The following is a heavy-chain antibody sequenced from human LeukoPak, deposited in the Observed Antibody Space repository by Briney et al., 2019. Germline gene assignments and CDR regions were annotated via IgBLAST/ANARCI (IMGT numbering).Heavy chain of an antibody. CDR1: GFTFGDHY. CDR2: FRNKANSYTT. V-gene: IGHV3-72*01. J-gene: IGHJ4*02. Sequence: PGGSLRLSCAASGFTFGDHYMDWVRQAPGKGLGWVGRFRNKANSYTTEYAPSVRGRFTISRDDSKNSLFLQMNSLKTEDTAVYYCVRTISGDPRYFWGQGILVTVSS. D-gene: IGHD7-27*01. CDR3: VRTISGDPRYF.